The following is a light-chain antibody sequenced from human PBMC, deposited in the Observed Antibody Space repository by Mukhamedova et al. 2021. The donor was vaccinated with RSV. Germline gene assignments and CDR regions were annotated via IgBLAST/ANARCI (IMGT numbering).Light chain of an antibody. J-gene: IGKJ5*01. V-gene: IGKV1-39*01. CDR3: QQGYSTPYT. CDR2: ASS. Sequence: GKAPKLLTYASSSLQSGVPSRSSGSGSGTDFTLNISSLQPDDFATYYCQQGYSTPYTFGQGTRLEI.